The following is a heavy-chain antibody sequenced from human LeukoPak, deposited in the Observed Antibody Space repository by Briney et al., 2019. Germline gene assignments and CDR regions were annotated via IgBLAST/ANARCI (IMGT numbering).Heavy chain of an antibody. V-gene: IGHV3-21*01. CDR3: ARGEAYYGSGSYFANYYGMDV. CDR1: GCTFSSYS. Sequence: GGSLRLSCAGSGCTFSSYSMNWVRQAPGKGLEWVSSISSSSSYIYYADSVKGRFTISRDNAKNSLYLQMNSLRAEDTAVYYCARGEAYYGSGSYFANYYGMDVWGKGTAVTVSS. CDR2: ISSSSSYI. D-gene: IGHD3-10*01. J-gene: IGHJ6*04.